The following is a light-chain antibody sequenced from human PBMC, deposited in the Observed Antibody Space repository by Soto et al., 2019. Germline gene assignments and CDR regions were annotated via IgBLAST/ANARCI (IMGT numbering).Light chain of an antibody. CDR1: QSISSW. Sequence: DIQMTQSPSTLSASVGDRVTIICRASQSISSWLAWYQQKAGKAPKLLISKASNLDSGVPSRFSGSGSGTEFNLTISSLQPEDFATYYCQQYNSYPLTFGPGTKVDIK. J-gene: IGKJ3*01. CDR2: KAS. CDR3: QQYNSYPLT. V-gene: IGKV1-5*03.